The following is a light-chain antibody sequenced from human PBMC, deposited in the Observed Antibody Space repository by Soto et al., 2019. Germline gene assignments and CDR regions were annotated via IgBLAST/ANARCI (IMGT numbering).Light chain of an antibody. Sequence: QSALTQPASVSGSPGQSITISCTGTSSDVGGYNYVSWYQQHPGKAPKLMIYDVSNRPSGVSNRFSGSKSGNTASLTISGLQADCEADYYCSSYTSSSTSYVFGTGTKLTVL. J-gene: IGLJ1*01. CDR1: SSDVGGYNY. V-gene: IGLV2-14*01. CDR3: SSYTSSSTSYV. CDR2: DVS.